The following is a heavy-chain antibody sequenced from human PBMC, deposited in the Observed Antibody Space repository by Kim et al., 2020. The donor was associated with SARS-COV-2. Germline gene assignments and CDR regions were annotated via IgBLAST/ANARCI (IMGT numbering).Heavy chain of an antibody. CDR1: GGSFSGYY. J-gene: IGHJ4*02. CDR2: INHSGST. V-gene: IGHV4-34*01. CDR3: ARWNYYGSGGFRFDY. D-gene: IGHD3-10*01. Sequence: SETLSLTCAVYGGSFSGYYWSWIRQPPGKGLEWIGEINHSGSTNYNPSLKSRVTISVDTSKNQFSLKLSSVTAADTAVYYCARWNYYGSGGFRFDYWGQG.